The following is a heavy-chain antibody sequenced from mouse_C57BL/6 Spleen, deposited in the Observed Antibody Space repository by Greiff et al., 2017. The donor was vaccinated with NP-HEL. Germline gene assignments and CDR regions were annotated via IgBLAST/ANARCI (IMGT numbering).Heavy chain of an antibody. Sequence: VQLQESGAELARPGASVKLSCKASGYTFTSYGISWVKQRTGQGLEWIGEIYPRSGNTYYNEKFKGKATLTADKSSSTAYMELRSLTSEDSAVYFCERRGLRLMDYWGQGTSVTVSS. V-gene: IGHV1-81*01. CDR2: IYPRSGNT. J-gene: IGHJ4*01. D-gene: IGHD1-2*01. CDR1: GYTFTSYG. CDR3: ERRGLRLMDY.